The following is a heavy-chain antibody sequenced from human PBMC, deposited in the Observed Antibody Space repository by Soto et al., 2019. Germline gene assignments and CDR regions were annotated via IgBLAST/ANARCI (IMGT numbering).Heavy chain of an antibody. CDR1: GFTFSSYG. J-gene: IGHJ4*02. CDR3: ATALRDGYNPVYFDY. CDR2: IWYDGSNK. D-gene: IGHD5-12*01. V-gene: IGHV3-33*01. Sequence: GGSLRLSCAASGFTFSSYGMHWVRQAPGKGLEWVAVIWYDGSNKYYVDSVKGRFTISRDNSKNTLYLQMNSLRAEDTAVYYCATALRDGYNPVYFDYWGQGTLVTVSS.